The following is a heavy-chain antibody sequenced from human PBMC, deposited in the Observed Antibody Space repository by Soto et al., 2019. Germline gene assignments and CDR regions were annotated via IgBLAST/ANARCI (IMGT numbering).Heavy chain of an antibody. CDR3: ARDGSLPTVSNWFDP. CDR1: GFTFSSYG. V-gene: IGHV3-33*01. Sequence: GGSLRLSCVASGFTFSSYGMHWVRQAPGKGLEWVAVIWYEGSNKYYADSVKGRFTISRDNSKNTLYLQMNSLRAEDTAVDYCARDGSLPTVSNWFDPWGQGTLVTVSS. CDR2: IWYEGSNK. J-gene: IGHJ5*02. D-gene: IGHD4-4*01.